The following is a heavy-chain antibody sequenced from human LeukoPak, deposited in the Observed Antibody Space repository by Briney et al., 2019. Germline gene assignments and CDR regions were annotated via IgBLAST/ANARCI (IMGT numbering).Heavy chain of an antibody. D-gene: IGHD3-10*01. J-gene: IGHJ5*02. CDR3: ARHRDFGELSRWFDP. V-gene: IGHV4-39*01. Sequence: PSETLSLTCTVSGGSISSSSYYWGWIRQPPGKGLEWIGSIYYSGSTYYNPSLKSRVTISVDTSKNQFSLKLSSVTAADTAVYYCARHRDFGELSRWFDPWGQGSLVTVSS. CDR1: GGSISSSSYY. CDR2: IYYSGST.